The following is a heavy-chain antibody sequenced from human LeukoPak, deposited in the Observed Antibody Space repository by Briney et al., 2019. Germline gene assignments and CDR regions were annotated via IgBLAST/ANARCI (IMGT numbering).Heavy chain of an antibody. CDR1: GFTFGDYA. J-gene: IGHJ4*02. V-gene: IGHV3-49*04. CDR2: IRSKAYGGTT. CDR3: TRDVVVTAGLPNY. Sequence: GGPLRLSCTASGFTFGDYALSWVRQAPGKGLEWIGFIRSKAYGGTTEYAASVKDRFSISRDDSKSIAYLQMNSLKTEDTAVYYCTRDVVVTAGLPNYWGLGTLVTVSS. D-gene: IGHD2-21*02.